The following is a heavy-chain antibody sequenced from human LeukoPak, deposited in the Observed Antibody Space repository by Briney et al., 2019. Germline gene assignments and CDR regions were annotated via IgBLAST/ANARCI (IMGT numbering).Heavy chain of an antibody. CDR2: ISGSGGST. D-gene: IGHD3-10*01. CDR1: GFTFSSYA. V-gene: IGHV3-23*01. Sequence: GGSLRLSCAASGFTFSSYAMSWVRQAPGKGLEWVSAISGSGGSTYYADSVKGRFTISRDNSKNTLYLQMNSLRAEDTAVYYCAKGQLLWFGESRSGNHFDCWGQGTLVTVSS. CDR3: AKGQLLWFGESRSGNHFDC. J-gene: IGHJ4*02.